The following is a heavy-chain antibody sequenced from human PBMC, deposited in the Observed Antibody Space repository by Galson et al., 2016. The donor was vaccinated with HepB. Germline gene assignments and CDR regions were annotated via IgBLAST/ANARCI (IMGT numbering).Heavy chain of an antibody. CDR1: GYNFTNYY. D-gene: IGHD3-3*01. CDR3: AREDLLHVEWLLDY. Sequence: SVKVSCKASGYNFTNYYAHWVRQAPGQGLEWMGIINPGSGSTSYAQKFQGRVTITRDTSTSTVYMELSSLRSEDTAVYYCAREDLLHVEWLLDYWGQGTPVIVSS. J-gene: IGHJ4*02. V-gene: IGHV1-46*01. CDR2: INPGSGST.